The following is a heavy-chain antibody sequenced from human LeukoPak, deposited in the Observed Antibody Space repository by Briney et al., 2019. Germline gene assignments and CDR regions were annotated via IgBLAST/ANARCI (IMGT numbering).Heavy chain of an antibody. CDR3: AEPGITMIGGV. Sequence: GGSLRLSCAASGFTFSSYEMNWVRQAPGKGLEWVSYISSSGSTIYYADSVKGRFTISRDNAKNSLYLQMNSLRAEDTAVYYLAEPGITMIGGVWGKGTTVTISS. V-gene: IGHV3-48*03. CDR1: GFTFSSYE. J-gene: IGHJ6*04. CDR2: ISSSGSTI. D-gene: IGHD3-10*02.